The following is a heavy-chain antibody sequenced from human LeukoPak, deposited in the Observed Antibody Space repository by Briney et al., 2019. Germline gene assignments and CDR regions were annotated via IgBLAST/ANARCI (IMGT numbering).Heavy chain of an antibody. CDR1: GFIVSNTY. Sequence: PGGSLRLSCAASGFIVSNTYMTWVRQAPGKGLEWVSVIHNDGSTYYSAYAMGRFTASSNNYTKMLFLRMNSRMIDEAAALFCASLARDYWGQGTLVSVSS. J-gene: IGHJ4*02. V-gene: IGHV3-53*01. D-gene: IGHD3-3*02. CDR3: ASLARDY. CDR2: IHNDGST.